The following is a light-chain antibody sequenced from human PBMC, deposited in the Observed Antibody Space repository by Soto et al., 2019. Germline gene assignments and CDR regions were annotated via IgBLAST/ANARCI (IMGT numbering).Light chain of an antibody. J-gene: IGKJ3*01. CDR3: QQYHTTPFT. CDR1: QNILYKSKNKNY. V-gene: IGKV4-1*01. CDR2: WAS. Sequence: VLTPAADSLGTALGASATINCKSSQNILYKSKNKNYLAWYQQKPGQPPKLLIYWASTRESGVPDRFSGSGSGTDFTLTTNGLQAEDVAVYFCQQYHTTPFTFGPGTKVDI.